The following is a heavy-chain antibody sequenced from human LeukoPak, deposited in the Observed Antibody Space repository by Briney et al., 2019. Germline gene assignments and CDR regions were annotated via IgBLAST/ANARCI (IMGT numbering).Heavy chain of an antibody. CDR3: TIFGVVTNNWFDP. Sequence: SETLSLTCTVSGGSISSYYWSWIRQPPGKGLEWIGYIYYSGSTNYNPSLKSRVTISVDTSKNQFSLKLSSVTAADTAVYYCTIFGVVTNNWFDPWGQGTLVTVSS. V-gene: IGHV4-59*01. J-gene: IGHJ5*02. CDR1: GGSISSYY. CDR2: IYYSGST. D-gene: IGHD3-3*01.